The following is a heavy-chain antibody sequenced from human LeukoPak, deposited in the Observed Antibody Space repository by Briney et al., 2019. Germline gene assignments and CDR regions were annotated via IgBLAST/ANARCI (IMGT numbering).Heavy chain of an antibody. V-gene: IGHV4-59*01. J-gene: IGHJ4*02. CDR1: GGSISSYY. CDR2: ISYSGST. Sequence: PSETLSLTCTVSGGSISSYYWSWIRQPPGKGLEWIGYISYSGSTNYNPALKSRVTMSADTSKNQFSLKLSSVTAADTAVYYCVRVGYRTSTSCPFDYWGQGTLLTVSS. D-gene: IGHD2-2*01. CDR3: VRVGYRTSTSCPFDY.